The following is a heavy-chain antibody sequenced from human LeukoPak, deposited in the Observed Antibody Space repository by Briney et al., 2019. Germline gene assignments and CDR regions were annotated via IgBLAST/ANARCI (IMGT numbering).Heavy chain of an antibody. Sequence: PSQTLSLTCTVSGGSISIGFYYWSWIRQHPGKGLEWIGYIYYSGSTYYNPSLKSRVTMSVDTSKNQFSLKLSSATAADTAVYYCARGPYRNSFDYWGQGTLVTVSS. J-gene: IGHJ4*02. CDR2: IYYSGST. D-gene: IGHD4-11*01. CDR3: ARGPYRNSFDY. CDR1: GGSISIGFYY. V-gene: IGHV4-31*03.